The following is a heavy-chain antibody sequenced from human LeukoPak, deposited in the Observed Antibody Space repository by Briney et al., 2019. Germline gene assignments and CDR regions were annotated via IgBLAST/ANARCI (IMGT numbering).Heavy chain of an antibody. V-gene: IGHV1-46*01. CDR1: GYTFTSYY. Sequence: ASVKVSCTASGYTFTSYYMHWVRQAPGQGLEWMGIINPSGGSTSYAQKFQGRVTMTRDTSTSTVYMELSSLRPEDTAVYYCAREGQPSYYYYGMDVWGQGTTVTVSS. CDR2: INPSGGST. CDR3: AREGQPSYYYYGMDV. D-gene: IGHD2-2*01. J-gene: IGHJ6*02.